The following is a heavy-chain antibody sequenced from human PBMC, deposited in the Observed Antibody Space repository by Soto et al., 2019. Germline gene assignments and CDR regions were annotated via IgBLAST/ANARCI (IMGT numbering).Heavy chain of an antibody. CDR1: GYTFTEVS. CDR2: INPSGGST. D-gene: IGHD3-22*01. J-gene: IGHJ4*02. V-gene: IGHV1-46*01. CDR3: AREYGNYDSSGYYAY. Sequence: ASVKVSCKVSGYTFTEVSIHWVRQAPGKGLEWMGIINPSGGSTNYAQKLQGRVSMTRDRSTSTVHMELSSLRSDDTAMYYCAREYGNYDSSGYYAYWGQGTLVTVSS.